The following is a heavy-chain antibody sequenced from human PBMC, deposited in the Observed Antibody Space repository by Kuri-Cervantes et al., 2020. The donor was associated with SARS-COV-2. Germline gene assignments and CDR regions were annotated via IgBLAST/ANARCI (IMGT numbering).Heavy chain of an antibody. CDR2: VNHNGNT. CDR3: ARHIGTDDFWSGYYIDY. V-gene: IGHV4-34*01. J-gene: IGHJ4*02. Sequence: GSLRLSCAVHGGSFSGLSWSWIRQSPGKGLEWIGEVNHNGNTNYNPSLKSRVTISVDTSKNQFSLKLSSVTAADTAVYYCARHIGTDDFWSGYYIDYWGQGTLVTVSS. CDR1: GGSFSGLS. D-gene: IGHD3-3*01.